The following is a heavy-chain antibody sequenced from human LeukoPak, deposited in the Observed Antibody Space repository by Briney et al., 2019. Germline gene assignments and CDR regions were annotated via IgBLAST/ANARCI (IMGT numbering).Heavy chain of an antibody. CDR3: ARLYSSSWYRDNWFDP. CDR2: ISAYNGNT. J-gene: IGHJ5*02. CDR1: GYTFTSYG. V-gene: IGHV1-18*01. D-gene: IGHD6-13*01. Sequence: ASVKVSCKASGYTFTSYGISWVRQAPGQGLEWMGWISAYNGNTNYAQKLQGRVTMTTYTSTSTAYMELRSLRSDDTAVYYCARLYSSSWYRDNWFDPWGQGTLVTVSS.